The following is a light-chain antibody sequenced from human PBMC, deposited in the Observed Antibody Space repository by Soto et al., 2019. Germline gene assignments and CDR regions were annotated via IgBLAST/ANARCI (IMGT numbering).Light chain of an antibody. V-gene: IGKV1-5*01. CDR1: QSISSW. CDR3: QQYKSYRT. J-gene: IGKJ1*01. Sequence: DIQMTQSPSTLSASVGDRVTITCRARQSISSWLAWYQQKPGKAPKLLIYDASILESGVPSRFSGSGSGTEFHLTISSLQPDDFATYYCQQYKSYRTFGQGTKVEIK. CDR2: DAS.